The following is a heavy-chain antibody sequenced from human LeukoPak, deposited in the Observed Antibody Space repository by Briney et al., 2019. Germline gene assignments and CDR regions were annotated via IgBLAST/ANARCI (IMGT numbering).Heavy chain of an antibody. J-gene: IGHJ3*02. V-gene: IGHV3-30-3*01. D-gene: IGHD2-15*01. CDR3: AKEGVVVAATTDAFDI. CDR2: ISYDGSNK. Sequence: GGSLRLSCAASGFTFSSYAIHWVRQAPGEGLEWVAVISYDGSNKYYADSVKGRFTISRDNSKNTLYLQMNSLRAEDTAVYYCAKEGVVVAATTDAFDIRGQGTMVTVSS. CDR1: GFTFSSYA.